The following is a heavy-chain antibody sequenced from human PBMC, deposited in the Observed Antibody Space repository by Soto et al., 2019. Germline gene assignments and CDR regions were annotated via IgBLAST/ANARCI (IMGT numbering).Heavy chain of an antibody. CDR1: GFTFSSYT. D-gene: IGHD3-22*01. J-gene: IGHJ3*02. CDR2: VSGSGASK. Sequence: EVELLESGGTLVEPGGSLKLSCAASGFTFSSYTMNWVRQSPGKGLDWLSGVSGSGASKYYADSVKGRFTISRDNSNNTLFLQMKSLRAEDTAVYYCAITRLYDSTGYHRDGFDIWGQGTMVTVSS. CDR3: AITRLYDSTGYHRDGFDI. V-gene: IGHV3-23*01.